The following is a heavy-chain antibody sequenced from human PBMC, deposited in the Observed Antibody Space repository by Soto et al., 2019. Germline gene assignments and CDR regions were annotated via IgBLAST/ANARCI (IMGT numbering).Heavy chain of an antibody. D-gene: IGHD2-21*02. CDR1: GYTYTSYG. CDR3: ARDCGGDCYAYYYYYGMDV. J-gene: IGHJ6*02. V-gene: IGHV1-18*01. CDR2: ISAYNGNR. Sequence: DSVKDSFSASGYTYTSYGISWARPAPGQGLEWMGWISAYNGNRSYSQKLQGRVTMTTDTSTSTCYMDLRSLRSDGTAVYYCARDCGGDCYAYYYYYGMDVWGQGTTVSVPS.